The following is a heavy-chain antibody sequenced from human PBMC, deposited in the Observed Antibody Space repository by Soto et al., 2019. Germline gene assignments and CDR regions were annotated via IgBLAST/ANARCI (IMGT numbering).Heavy chain of an antibody. J-gene: IGHJ5*02. Sequence: ETLSLTCTVSGISITSSYWNWFRQSPGKGLEWIGQISDRGDINYNPPLESRVAISTDTSKNQVSLTLTAVNAADTAVYFCARGRHWFGPWGQGTLVTVSS. CDR1: GISITSSY. CDR3: ARGRHWFGP. CDR2: ISDRGDI. V-gene: IGHV4-59*08.